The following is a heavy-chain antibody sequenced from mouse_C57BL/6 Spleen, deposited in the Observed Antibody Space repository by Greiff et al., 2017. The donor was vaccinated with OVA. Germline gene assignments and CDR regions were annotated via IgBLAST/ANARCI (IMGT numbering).Heavy chain of an antibody. CDR3: AKHDTAKRGFAY. J-gene: IGHJ3*01. CDR2: ISSGGSYT. Sequence: EVKLVESGGDLVKPGGSLKLSCAASGFTFSSYGMSWVRQTPDKRLEWVATISSGGSYTYYPDSVKGRFTISRDNAKNTLYLQMSSLKSEATDMYDGAKHDTAKRGFAYWGQGTLVTVSA. CDR1: GFTFSSYG. V-gene: IGHV5-6*01.